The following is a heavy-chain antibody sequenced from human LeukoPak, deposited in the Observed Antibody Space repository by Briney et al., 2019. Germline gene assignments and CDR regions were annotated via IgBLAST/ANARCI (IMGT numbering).Heavy chain of an antibody. V-gene: IGHV3-74*01. CDR2: INSDGSST. J-gene: IGHJ5*02. Sequence: GGSLRLSCAASVFTFSSYWMHWVRQAPWKGLVWVSRINSDGSSTSYADSVKGRFTVSRDNAKNTLYLQMNSLRAEDTAVYYCARNYDFWSGHYNWFDPWGQGTLVTVSS. CDR1: VFTFSSYW. D-gene: IGHD3-3*01. CDR3: ARNYDFWSGHYNWFDP.